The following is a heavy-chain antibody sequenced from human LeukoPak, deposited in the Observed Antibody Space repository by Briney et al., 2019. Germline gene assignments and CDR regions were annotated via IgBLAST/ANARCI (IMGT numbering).Heavy chain of an antibody. CDR3: ARNSAAAGPFDY. D-gene: IGHD6-13*01. J-gene: IGHJ4*02. CDR2: IIPILGIA. V-gene: IGHV1-69*02. Sequence: SVKVSCKASGGTFSSYTISWVRQAPGQGLERMGRIIPILGIANYAQKFQGRVTITADKSTSTAYMELSSLRSEDTAVYYCARNSAAAGPFDYWGQGTLVTVSS. CDR1: GGTFSSYT.